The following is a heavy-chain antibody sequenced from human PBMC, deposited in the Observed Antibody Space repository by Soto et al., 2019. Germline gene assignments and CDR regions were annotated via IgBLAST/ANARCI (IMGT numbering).Heavy chain of an antibody. CDR2: ISGSGGST. Sequence: EVQLLESGGGLVQPGGSLRLSCAASGFTFSSYAMSWVRQAPGKGLEWVSAISGSGGSTYYADSVKGRFTISRDNSKNTLYLQMNSLRAEDTAVYYCAKDPIRGPDHFDAFDIWGQGTMVTVSS. J-gene: IGHJ3*02. D-gene: IGHD3-10*01. CDR1: GFTFSSYA. V-gene: IGHV3-23*01. CDR3: AKDPIRGPDHFDAFDI.